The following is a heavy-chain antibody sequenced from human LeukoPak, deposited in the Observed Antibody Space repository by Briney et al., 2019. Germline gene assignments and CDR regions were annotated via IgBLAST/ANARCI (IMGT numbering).Heavy chain of an antibody. CDR2: IDWDDDK. V-gene: IGHV2-70*04. CDR3: ALTDYYGSGSYYSYYFDY. D-gene: IGHD3-10*01. CDR1: GFSLSTSGMR. J-gene: IGHJ4*02. Sequence: SGPTLVNPTQTLTLTCTFSGFSLSTSGMRVSWIRQPPGKALEWLARIDWDDDKFYSTSLKTRLTISKDTSKNQVVLTMTYMDPVDTATYYCALTDYYGSGSYYSYYFDYWGQGTLVTVSS.